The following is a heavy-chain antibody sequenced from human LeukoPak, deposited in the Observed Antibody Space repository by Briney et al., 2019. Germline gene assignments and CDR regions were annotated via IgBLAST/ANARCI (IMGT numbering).Heavy chain of an antibody. D-gene: IGHD3-22*01. CDR1: GYTFTSYY. CDR3: ARDGDYYDSSGYYSD. Sequence: ASVKVSCKASGYTFTSYYMHWVRQAPGQGLEWLGIINPSGGSTSYARKFQGRVTMTRDTSTSTVYMEMSSLRSEDTAVYYCARDGDYYDSSGYYSDWGPGTLVTVSS. CDR2: INPSGGST. V-gene: IGHV1-46*01. J-gene: IGHJ4*02.